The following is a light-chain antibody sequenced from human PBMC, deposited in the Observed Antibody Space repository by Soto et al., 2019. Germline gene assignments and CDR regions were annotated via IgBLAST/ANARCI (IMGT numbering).Light chain of an antibody. CDR1: QTVLSN. CDR2: GAS. J-gene: IGKJ5*01. V-gene: IGKV3-15*01. CDR3: QQYNNWPIT. Sequence: EIVLTQSKATLSVSPGERSTLSCMASQTVLSNLAWYQQKPGQAPRLLIYGASTRATGIPARFSGSGSGTEFAPTISSLQSEDFAVYYCQQYNNWPITFCQGTRLEIK.